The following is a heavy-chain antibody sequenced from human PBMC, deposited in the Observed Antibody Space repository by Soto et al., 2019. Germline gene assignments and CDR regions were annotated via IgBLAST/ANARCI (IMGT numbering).Heavy chain of an antibody. CDR3: ARSGDNGYYFDY. CDR2: ISSIGGST. Sequence: SLRLSCAASGFTFSSYAMSWVRQAPGKGLEWVSAISSIGGSTCYANSVKGRFTISRDNSKNTLYLQMGSLRAEDMAVYYCARSGDNGYYFDYWGQRTLVTVSS. D-gene: IGHD3-10*01. CDR1: GFTFSSYA. V-gene: IGHV3-64*01. J-gene: IGHJ4*02.